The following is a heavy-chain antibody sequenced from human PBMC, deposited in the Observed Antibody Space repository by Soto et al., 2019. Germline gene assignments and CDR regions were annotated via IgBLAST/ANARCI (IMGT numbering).Heavy chain of an antibody. CDR1: GATFNFYA. Sequence: ASVKVSCKSSGATFNFYAISWVRQAPGEGLEWMGGVVPHSGTATYARKFQGSLTVTADESSSTAYMDLSSLTSEDTAIYYCARHPGQWLYYFDYWGQGTLVTVSS. CDR2: VVPHSGTA. V-gene: IGHV1-69*13. D-gene: IGHD6-19*01. J-gene: IGHJ4*01. CDR3: ARHPGQWLYYFDY.